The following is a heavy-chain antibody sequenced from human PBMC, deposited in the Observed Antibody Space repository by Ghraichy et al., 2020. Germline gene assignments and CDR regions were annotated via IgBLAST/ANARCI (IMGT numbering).Heavy chain of an antibody. J-gene: IGHJ3*02. V-gene: IGHV3-23*01. CDR2: ISGSGGST. CDR1: GFTFTSYA. D-gene: IGHD6-19*01. CDR3: AKSSGWYDAFDI. Sequence: GGSLRLSCAASGFTFTSYAMSWVRHAPGKGLEWVSAISGSGGSTYYADSVKGRFTISRDNSKNTLYLQMHSLIAEDTAIYYCAKSSGWYDAFDIWGQGTMVTVSS.